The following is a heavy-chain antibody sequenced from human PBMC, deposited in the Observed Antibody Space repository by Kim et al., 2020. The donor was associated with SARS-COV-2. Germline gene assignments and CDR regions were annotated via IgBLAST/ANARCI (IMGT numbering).Heavy chain of an antibody. Sequence: SETLSLTCTVSGGSMSSYYWSWIRQPPGKGLEWIGYIHNSGSTNYNPSLKSRVTISVDTSKKQFSLKLTSVTAADTAVYYCARGSHGSGPPHNWFDPWGQGTLVTVSS. CDR1: GGSMSSYY. J-gene: IGHJ5*02. CDR3: ARGSHGSGPPHNWFDP. D-gene: IGHD3-10*01. V-gene: IGHV4-59*12. CDR2: IHNSGST.